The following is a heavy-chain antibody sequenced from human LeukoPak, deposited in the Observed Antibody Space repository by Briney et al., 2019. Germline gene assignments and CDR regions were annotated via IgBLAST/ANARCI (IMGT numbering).Heavy chain of an antibody. D-gene: IGHD1-26*01. Sequence: SSETLSLTCTVSGGSISSGSYYWSWVRQPAGKGLEWIGRIYTSGSTNYNPSLKSRVTISVDTSKNQFSLKLSSVTAAGTAVYYCARSDSGSYYSHYYYYMDVWGKGTTVTVSS. V-gene: IGHV4-61*02. CDR2: IYTSGST. CDR3: ARSDSGSYYSHYYYYMDV. J-gene: IGHJ6*03. CDR1: GGSISSGSYY.